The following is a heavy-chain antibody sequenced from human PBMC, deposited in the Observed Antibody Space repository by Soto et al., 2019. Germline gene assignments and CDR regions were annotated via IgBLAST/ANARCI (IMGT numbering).Heavy chain of an antibody. Sequence: PGGSLRLSCAASVFTFSDYYMSWIRQAPGKGLEWVSYISSSGSTIYYADSVKGRFTISRDNAKNSLYLQMNSLRAEDTAVYYCGSKYYDFWSGYLGQGTLVTVSS. CDR2: ISSSGSTI. CDR3: GSKYYDFWSGY. D-gene: IGHD3-3*01. CDR1: VFTFSDYY. J-gene: IGHJ4*02. V-gene: IGHV3-11*01.